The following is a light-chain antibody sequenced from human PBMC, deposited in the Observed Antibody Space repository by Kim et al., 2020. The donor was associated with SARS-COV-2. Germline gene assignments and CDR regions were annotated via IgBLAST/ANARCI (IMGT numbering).Light chain of an antibody. V-gene: IGLV2-11*01. J-gene: IGLJ2*01. Sequence: GHSVTISCTGTSSDVGGYNFVSWYQQHPGKAPKLMIYDANKRPSGVPDRFSGSKSGNTASLTISGLQAEDEADYYCCSYAGSYTLVFGGGTKVTVL. CDR3: CSYAGSYTLV. CDR2: DAN. CDR1: SSDVGGYNF.